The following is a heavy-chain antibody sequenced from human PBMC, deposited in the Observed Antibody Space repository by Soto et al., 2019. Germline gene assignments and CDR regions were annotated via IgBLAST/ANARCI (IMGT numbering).Heavy chain of an antibody. CDR2: ISGYNGNT. J-gene: IGHJ6*02. V-gene: IGHV1-18*04. CDR1: RYTFRSHG. Sequence: GXSVTVSCRASRYTFRSHGISWGRQAPGQGLEWMGWISGYNGNTNYAQKLQARVTMTTDTSTSTAYMEPRSLRSDDTAVYYCANSHPKWLYGMDVWGQGTKVTVSS. D-gene: IGHD5-12*01. CDR3: ANSHPKWLYGMDV.